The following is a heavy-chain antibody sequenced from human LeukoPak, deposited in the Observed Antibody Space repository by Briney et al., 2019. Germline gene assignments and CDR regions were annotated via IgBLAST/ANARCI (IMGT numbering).Heavy chain of an antibody. CDR3: ARDSWTFGTSSIWYFDL. J-gene: IGHJ2*01. D-gene: IGHD3-16*01. V-gene: IGHV4-59*01. CDR1: GGSINNYY. Sequence: SETLSLTCTVSGGSINNYYWSWIRQPPGKGLEWIGFIYSSGTTSYNPSLKSRVTISVDTSKNQFSLKLASVTAADAAVYYCARDSWTFGTSSIWYFDLWGRGTLITVSS. CDR2: IYSSGTT.